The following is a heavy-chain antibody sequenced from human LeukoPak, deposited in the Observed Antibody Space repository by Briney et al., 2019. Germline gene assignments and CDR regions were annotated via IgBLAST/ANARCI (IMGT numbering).Heavy chain of an antibody. J-gene: IGHJ4*02. CDR2: IIPIFGTA. CDR1: GGTFSSYA. V-gene: IGHV1-69*05. Sequence: ASVKVSCKASGGTFSSYAISWVRQAPGQGLEWMGGIIPIFGTANYAQKFQGRVTITTDTSTSSAYMELRSLRSDDTAMYYCARDRSGPFDSWGQGTLVTVSS. CDR3: ARDRSGPFDS. D-gene: IGHD3-10*01.